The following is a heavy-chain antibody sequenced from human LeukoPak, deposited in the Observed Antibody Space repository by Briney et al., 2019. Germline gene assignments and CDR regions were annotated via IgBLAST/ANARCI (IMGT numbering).Heavy chain of an antibody. D-gene: IGHD3-22*01. J-gene: IGHJ4*02. CDR3: ARASLSYDSSGYYYPPAFDY. CDR2: IYTSGST. CDR1: GGSISSGSYY. Sequence: SETLSLTCTVSGGSISSGSYYWSWIRQPAGKGLEWIGRIYTSGSTNYNPSLKSRVTMSVDTSKNQFSLKLSSVTAADTAVYYCARASLSYDSSGYYYPPAFDYWGQGTLVTVSS. V-gene: IGHV4-61*02.